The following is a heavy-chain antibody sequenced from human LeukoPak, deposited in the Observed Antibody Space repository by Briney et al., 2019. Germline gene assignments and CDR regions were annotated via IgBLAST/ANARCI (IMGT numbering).Heavy chain of an antibody. CDR3: ARGYCSGDCFTLFDY. D-gene: IGHD2-21*02. CDR2: INPNSGGT. J-gene: IGHJ4*02. V-gene: IGHV1-2*02. Sequence: GASVKVSCKASGYMFTGYYMHWVRQAPGQGLEWMGWINPNSGGTNYAQKFQGRVTMTRDTSISTAYMEVSSLRSDDTAVYYCARGYCSGDCFTLFDYWGQGTLVTVSS. CDR1: GYMFTGYY.